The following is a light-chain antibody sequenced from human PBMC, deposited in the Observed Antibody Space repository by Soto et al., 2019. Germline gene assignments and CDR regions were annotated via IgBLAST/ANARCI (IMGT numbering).Light chain of an antibody. CDR3: SSYTSSSTVV. V-gene: IGLV2-14*01. J-gene: IGLJ2*01. CDR2: EVS. CDR1: SSDVGGYNY. Sequence: QSALTQPASVSGSPGKSITISCTGTSSDVGGYNYVSWYQQHPGKAPKLMIYEVSNRPSGVSNRFSGSKSGNTASLTISGLQAEDEADYCCSSYTSSSTVVFGGGTKLTVL.